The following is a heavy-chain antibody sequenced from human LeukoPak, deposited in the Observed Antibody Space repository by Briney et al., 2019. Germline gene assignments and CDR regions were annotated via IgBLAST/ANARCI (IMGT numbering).Heavy chain of an antibody. Sequence: GGSLRLSCAASGFTFSSSAMSWVRQAPGKGLEWVGRIKSKTDGGTTDYAAPVKGRFTISRDDSKNTLYPQMNSLKTEDTAVYYCTTDPPDSSGWVDYWGQGTLVTVSS. D-gene: IGHD6-19*01. CDR1: GFTFSSSA. CDR3: TTDPPDSSGWVDY. CDR2: IKSKTDGGTT. J-gene: IGHJ4*02. V-gene: IGHV3-15*01.